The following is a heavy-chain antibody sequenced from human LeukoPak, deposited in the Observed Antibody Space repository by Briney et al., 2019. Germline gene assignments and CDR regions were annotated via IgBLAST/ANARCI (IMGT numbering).Heavy chain of an antibody. CDR1: GFTFSSYS. Sequence: GGSLRLSCAASGFTFSSYSMNWVRQAPGKGLEWVSSISSSSSYIYYADSVKGRFTISRDNAKNSLYLQMNSLRAEDTAVYYCARAGDIVATIERFVNRFDYWGQGTLVTVSS. V-gene: IGHV3-21*01. J-gene: IGHJ4*02. D-gene: IGHD5-12*01. CDR2: ISSSSSYI. CDR3: ARAGDIVATIERFVNRFDY.